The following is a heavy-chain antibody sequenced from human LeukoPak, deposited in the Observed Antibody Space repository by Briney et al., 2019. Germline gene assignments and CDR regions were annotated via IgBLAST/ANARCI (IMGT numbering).Heavy chain of an antibody. Sequence: PSETLSLTCTVSGGSISSSSYYWGWIRQPPGKGLEWIGSIYYSGSTYYNPSLKSRVTISVDTSKNQFSLKLSSVTAADTAVYYCARAYPPGGSYYYYYYMDVWGKGTTVTVSS. D-gene: IGHD1-26*01. CDR3: ARAYPPGGSYYYYYYMDV. CDR2: IYYSGST. J-gene: IGHJ6*03. CDR1: GGSISSSSYY. V-gene: IGHV4-39*07.